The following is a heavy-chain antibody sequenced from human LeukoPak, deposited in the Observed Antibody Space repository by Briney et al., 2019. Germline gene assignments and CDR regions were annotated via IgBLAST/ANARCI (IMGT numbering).Heavy chain of an antibody. CDR1: GGSISSSNW. V-gene: IGHV4-4*02. D-gene: IGHD3-3*01. J-gene: IGHJ1*01. Sequence: SGTLSLTRAVSGGSISSSNWWSWVRQPPGKGLEWIGEIYHSGSTNYNPSLKSRVTISVDKSKNQFSLKLSSVTAADTAVYYCARIGNDFWSGYYRSEYFQHWGQGTLVTVSS. CDR2: IYHSGST. CDR3: ARIGNDFWSGYYRSEYFQH.